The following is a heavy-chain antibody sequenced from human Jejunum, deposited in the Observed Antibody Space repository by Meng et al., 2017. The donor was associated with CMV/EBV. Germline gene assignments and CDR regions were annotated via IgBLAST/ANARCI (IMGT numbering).Heavy chain of an antibody. CDR2: ISDRGGYI. D-gene: IGHD1-26*01. J-gene: IGHJ3*02. V-gene: IGHV3-21*01. CDR3: ARASGSYSDAFDI. Sequence: ASGFHFSDYSMNWVRQAPGKGLEWVSSISDRGGYIYYADSVRGRFTISRDNAKSSLYLHVNTLRAEDTAVYYCARASGSYSDAFDIWGQGTMVTVSS. CDR1: GFHFSDYS.